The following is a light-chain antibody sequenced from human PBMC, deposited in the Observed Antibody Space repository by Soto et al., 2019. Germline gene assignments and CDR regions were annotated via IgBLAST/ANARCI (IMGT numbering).Light chain of an antibody. Sequence: QSALTQPASVSGSPGQSITISCTGTNSDIGSYSHVAWYQQYPGKTPKLIIYDVSNRPSGVSNRFSGSKSGNTASLTISGLQAEDEADYYCNSYTNSNTYVFGSGTKLTVL. CDR1: NSDIGSYSH. J-gene: IGLJ1*01. V-gene: IGLV2-14*01. CDR3: NSYTNSNTYV. CDR2: DVS.